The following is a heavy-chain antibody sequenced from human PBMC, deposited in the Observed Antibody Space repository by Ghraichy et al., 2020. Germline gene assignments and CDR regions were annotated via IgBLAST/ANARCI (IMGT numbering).Heavy chain of an antibody. J-gene: IGHJ4*02. Sequence: GESLNISCAASGFTFSSYAMSWVRQAPGKGLEWVSAISGSGGSTYYADSVKGRFTISRDNSKNTLYLQMNSLRAEDTAVYYCAKDRSLAAAGTTTDYWGQGTLVTVSS. CDR3: AKDRSLAAAGTTTDY. D-gene: IGHD6-13*01. CDR2: ISGSGGST. CDR1: GFTFSSYA. V-gene: IGHV3-23*01.